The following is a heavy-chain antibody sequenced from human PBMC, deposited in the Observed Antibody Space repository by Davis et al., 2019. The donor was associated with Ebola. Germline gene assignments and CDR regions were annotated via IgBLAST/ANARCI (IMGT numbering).Heavy chain of an antibody. V-gene: IGHV1-46*01. J-gene: IGHJ4*02. CDR2: INPSGGST. CDR1: GYTFTSYY. Sequence: ASVKVSCKASGYTFTSYYMHWVRQAPGQGLEWMGIINPSGGSTSYAQKFQGRVTMTRDTSTSTVYMELSSLRSEDTAVYYCARVAYFDKSGYFPVDYWGQGTLVTVSS. CDR3: ARVAYFDKSGYFPVDY. D-gene: IGHD3-22*01.